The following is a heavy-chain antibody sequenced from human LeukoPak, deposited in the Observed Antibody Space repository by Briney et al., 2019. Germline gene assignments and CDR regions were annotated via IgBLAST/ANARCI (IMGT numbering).Heavy chain of an antibody. CDR2: IYYTGST. CDR1: GGSISSLY. CDR3: ARHRAYSSSSPFDY. Sequence: SSETLSLTCPVSGGSISSLYWSWIRQPPGKGLEWNGYIYYTGSTNYNPSLKSRVTMFVDMSKNQFSLRLSSVTAADTAVYYCARHRAYSSSSPFDYWGQGTLVTVSS. D-gene: IGHD6-6*01. V-gene: IGHV4-59*08. J-gene: IGHJ4*02.